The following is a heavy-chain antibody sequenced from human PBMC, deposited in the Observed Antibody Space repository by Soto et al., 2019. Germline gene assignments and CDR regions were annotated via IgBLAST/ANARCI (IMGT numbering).Heavy chain of an antibody. CDR1: GGSFSGYY. D-gene: IGHD6-6*01. CDR3: SSVGQLIGGVEHGDHYYYYMDV. Sequence: SETLSLTCAVYGGSFSGYYWSWIRQPPGKGLAWIGEINHSGSTNYNPPLKSRVTISVDTSKSQFSLKLSSVTAADTAVYYCSSVGQLIGGVEHGDHYYYYMDVWGKGTTVTVSS. CDR2: INHSGST. J-gene: IGHJ6*03. V-gene: IGHV4-34*01.